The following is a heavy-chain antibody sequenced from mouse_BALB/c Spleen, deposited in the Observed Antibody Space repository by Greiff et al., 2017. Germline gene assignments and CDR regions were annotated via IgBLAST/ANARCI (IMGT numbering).Heavy chain of an antibody. CDR3: AREENWEGAD. J-gene: IGHJ3*01. V-gene: IGHV14-3*02. D-gene: IGHD4-1*01. Sequence: LVESGAELVKPGASVKLSCTASGFNIKDTYMHWVKQRPEQGLEWIGRIDPANGNTKYDPKLQGKATITADTSSNTAYLQLSSLTSEDTAVFYCAREENWEGADWGQGTLVTVSA. CDR2: IDPANGNT. CDR1: GFNIKDTY.